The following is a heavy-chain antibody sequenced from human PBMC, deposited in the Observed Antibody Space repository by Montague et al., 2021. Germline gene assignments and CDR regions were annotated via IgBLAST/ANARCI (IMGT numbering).Heavy chain of an antibody. CDR2: ISWNSNTI. D-gene: IGHD3-10*01. CDR3: AKEKGIALVRGLDY. J-gene: IGHJ4*02. Sequence: SLRLSCAASGLRFDDYTMHWVRQVPGKGLEWVSGISWNSNTIDYVDSVKGRFTISRDHAKNSLYLEMNSLRAEDTALYFCAKEKGIALVRGLDYWGQGTQVTVSS. V-gene: IGHV3-9*01. CDR1: GLRFDDYT.